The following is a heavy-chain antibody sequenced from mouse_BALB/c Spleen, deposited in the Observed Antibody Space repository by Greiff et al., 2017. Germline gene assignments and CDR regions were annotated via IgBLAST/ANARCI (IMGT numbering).Heavy chain of an antibody. CDR2: ILPGSGST. J-gene: IGHJ3*01. D-gene: IGHD2-2*01. CDR1: GYTFSSYW. V-gene: IGHV1-9*01. Sequence: QVQLQQSGAELMKPGASVKISCKATGYTFSSYWIEWVKQRPGHGLEWIGEILPGSGSTNYNEKFKGKATFTADTSSNTAYMQLSSLTSEDSAVYYCARDRSGYDWFAYWGQGTLVTVSA. CDR3: ARDRSGYDWFAY.